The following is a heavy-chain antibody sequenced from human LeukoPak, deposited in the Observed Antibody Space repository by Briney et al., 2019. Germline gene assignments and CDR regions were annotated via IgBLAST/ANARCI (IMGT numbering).Heavy chain of an antibody. CDR2: IYYSGSS. Sequence: ETLSLTCTVSGGSMSSNNYYWGWIRQPPGKGLEWIGNIYYSGSSYNNPSLKSRVTISIDTSKNQFSLKVSSVTAADTAVYYCARRGKQLDAFDIRGQGTMVTVSS. D-gene: IGHD6-13*01. J-gene: IGHJ3*02. CDR1: GGSMSSNNYY. CDR3: ARRGKQLDAFDI. V-gene: IGHV4-39*01.